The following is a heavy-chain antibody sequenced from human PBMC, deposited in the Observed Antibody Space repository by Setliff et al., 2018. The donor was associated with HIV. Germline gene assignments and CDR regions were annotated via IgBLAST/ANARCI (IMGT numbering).Heavy chain of an antibody. Sequence: ASVKVSCKASGYTFTTYAMHWVRQAPGQSLEWMGWINAGNGNTKYSQKFQGRVTITRDTSASTAYMDLSSHRSEDTAVYYCAREGQWLDMGDAFDIWGQGTMVTVSS. V-gene: IGHV1-3*01. CDR1: GYTFTTYA. CDR3: AREGQWLDMGDAFDI. CDR2: INAGNGNT. J-gene: IGHJ3*02. D-gene: IGHD6-19*01.